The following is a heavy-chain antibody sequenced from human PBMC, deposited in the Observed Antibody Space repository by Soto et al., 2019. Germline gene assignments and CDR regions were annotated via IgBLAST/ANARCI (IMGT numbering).Heavy chain of an antibody. CDR1: GGSISSGDYY. J-gene: IGHJ4*02. CDR3: ARVRYFDWSVRY. D-gene: IGHD3-9*01. CDR2: IYYSGST. V-gene: IGHV4-30-4*01. Sequence: SETLSLTCTVSGGSISSGDYYWSWIRQPPGKGLEWIGYIYYSGSTYYNPSLKSRVTISVDTSKNQFSLKLSSVTAADTAVYYCARVRYFDWSVRYWGQGTLVTVSS.